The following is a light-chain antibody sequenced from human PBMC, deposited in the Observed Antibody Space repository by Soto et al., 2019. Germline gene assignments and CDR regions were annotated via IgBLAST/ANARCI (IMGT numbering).Light chain of an antibody. J-gene: IGKJ1*01. CDR3: QQFKSGTWT. CDR1: QNIERW. Sequence: DIQMTQSPSTLSASVGDRVTITYRASQNIERWLAWYQQKPGKAPKLLLYDVSSLESGVPSRFSGSGSGTEFILTINGLQPDDFATYFCQQFKSGTWTFGQGTKVDIK. CDR2: DVS. V-gene: IGKV1-5*01.